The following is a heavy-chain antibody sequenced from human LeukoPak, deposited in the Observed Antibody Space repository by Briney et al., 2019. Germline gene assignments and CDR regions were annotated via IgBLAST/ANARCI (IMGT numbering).Heavy chain of an antibody. CDR3: ARERFFDWYLFDY. CDR2: IKQVGSEK. CDR1: GFNFNRYW. J-gene: IGHJ4*02. Sequence: GGSLRLSCAASGFNFNRYWMSWVRQAPGKGLEWLANIKQVGSEKNYVDSVRGRFTISRDNAKNSLFLQMNSLRAEDTALCYCARERFFDWYLFDYWGQGALVAVSS. V-gene: IGHV3-7*01. D-gene: IGHD3-9*01.